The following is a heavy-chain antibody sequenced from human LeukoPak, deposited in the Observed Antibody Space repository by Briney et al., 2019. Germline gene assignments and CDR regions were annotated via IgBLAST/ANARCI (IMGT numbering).Heavy chain of an antibody. D-gene: IGHD4-17*01. CDR3: ARDATTVPLYNWFDP. V-gene: IGHV3-21*01. J-gene: IGHJ5*02. Sequence: AGGPLRLSCAASGFTFGSYSINWVRQAPGKGLEWVSSISSSSTYIYYADSVKGRFTISRDNAKNSLYLQMNSLRAEDTAVYYCARDATTVPLYNWFDPWGQGTLVTVSS. CDR2: ISSSSTYI. CDR1: GFTFGSYS.